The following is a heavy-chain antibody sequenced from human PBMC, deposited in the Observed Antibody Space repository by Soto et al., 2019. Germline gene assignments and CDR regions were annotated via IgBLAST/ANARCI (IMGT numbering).Heavy chain of an antibody. Sequence: SCAASGFTFSSFAMHWVRQAPGKGLEWVAVVSYDGGNKYYGDSVKGRFTVSRDNSKNTRSLQMNRLRVEDTALYYCAKEYKVDSSGYSYGLFYGMDVWGQGTTVTV. V-gene: IGHV3-30*18. CDR2: VSYDGGNK. J-gene: IGHJ6*02. CDR3: AKEYKVDSSGYSYGLFYGMDV. CDR1: GFTFSSFA. D-gene: IGHD3-22*01.